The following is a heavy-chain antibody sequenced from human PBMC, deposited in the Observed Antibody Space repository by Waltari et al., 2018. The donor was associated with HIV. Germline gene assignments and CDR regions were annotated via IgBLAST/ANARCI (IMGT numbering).Heavy chain of an antibody. Sequence: EVQLLESGGGLVQPGGSLRLSCAASGFSFSSYAMRWVRQAPGTGVGWVSARGGSGASTYYADSVKGRFTISRDNSKITLYLQRNRLRADDTAVYYCAKDSNYDSSGPIDYWGQGTLVTVSS. D-gene: IGHD3-22*01. CDR2: RGGSGAST. V-gene: IGHV3-23*01. CDR1: GFSFSSYA. J-gene: IGHJ4*02. CDR3: AKDSNYDSSGPIDY.